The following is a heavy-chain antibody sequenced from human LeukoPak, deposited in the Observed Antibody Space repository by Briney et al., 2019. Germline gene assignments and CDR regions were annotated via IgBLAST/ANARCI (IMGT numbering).Heavy chain of an antibody. V-gene: IGHV3-23*01. Sequence: GGSLRLSCAVSGITLSNYGMSWVRQAPGKGLEWVAGISGSGGSTNYADSVKGRFTISRDKSKNTLYLQMNSLRPDDTAVYYCARAAGMDVWGQGTTVTVSS. J-gene: IGHJ6*02. CDR2: ISGSGGST. CDR1: GITLSNYG. CDR3: ARAAGMDV.